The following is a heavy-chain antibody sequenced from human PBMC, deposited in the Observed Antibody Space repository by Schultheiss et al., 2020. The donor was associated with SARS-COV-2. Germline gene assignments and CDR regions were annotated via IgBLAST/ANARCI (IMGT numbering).Heavy chain of an antibody. CDR2: ISYDGSNK. J-gene: IGHJ4*02. Sequence: GESLKISCAASGFIFRNYAMHWVRQAPGKGLEWVAVISYDGSNKYYADSVKGRFTISRDNSKNTLYLQMNSLRAEDTAVYYCARDPDYWGQGTLVTVSS. CDR3: ARDPDY. CDR1: GFIFRNYA. V-gene: IGHV3-30-3*01.